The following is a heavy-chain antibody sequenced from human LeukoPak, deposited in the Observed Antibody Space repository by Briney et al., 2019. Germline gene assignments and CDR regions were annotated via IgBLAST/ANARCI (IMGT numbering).Heavy chain of an antibody. J-gene: IGHJ6*02. CDR3: ARIWYYYYGVDV. CDR2: IYYRGST. Sequence: SETLSLTCTVSGGSINSYSWGWIRQPPGKGLEWIGNIYYRGSTYYNPSLKSRVTISVDTSKNQFSLKLSYVTAADTAVYYCARIWYYYYGVDVWGQGTTVTVSS. V-gene: IGHV4-39*01. D-gene: IGHD1-14*01. CDR1: GGSINSYS.